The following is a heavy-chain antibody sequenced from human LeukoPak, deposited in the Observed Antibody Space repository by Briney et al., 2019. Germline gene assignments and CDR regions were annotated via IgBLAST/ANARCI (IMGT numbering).Heavy chain of an antibody. V-gene: IGHV4-59*12. CDR1: GGSISRYY. D-gene: IGHD6-13*01. Sequence: SETLSLTCTVSGGSISRYYWSWIRQPPGKGLEWIGYIYYSGSTNYNPSLKSRVTMSVDTSKNQFSLKLSSVTAADTAVYYCARNGIQQQLPAPFDYWGKGTLVTVSS. CDR3: ARNGIQQQLPAPFDY. CDR2: IYYSGST. J-gene: IGHJ4*02.